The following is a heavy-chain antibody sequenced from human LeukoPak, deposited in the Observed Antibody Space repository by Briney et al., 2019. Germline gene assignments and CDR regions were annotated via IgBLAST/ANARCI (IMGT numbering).Heavy chain of an antibody. Sequence: PGGSLRLSCAADSAFRSNTYSWIRQTPGKGLEWVAKMKEDGSATFYVDSVRGRFTISRDNAKRSLYLQMSSLKVEDTAVYYCARGGASHFESWGQGTLVSVST. V-gene: IGHV3-7*04. CDR3: ARGGASHFES. CDR2: MKEDGSAT. J-gene: IGHJ4*02. CDR1: AFRSNTYS. D-gene: IGHD3-16*01.